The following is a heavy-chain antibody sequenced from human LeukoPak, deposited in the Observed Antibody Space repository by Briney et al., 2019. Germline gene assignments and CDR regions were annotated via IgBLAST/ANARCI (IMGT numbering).Heavy chain of an antibody. J-gene: IGHJ3*02. CDR2: ISYDGSNK. Sequence: GGSLRLSCAASGFTFSSYAMHWVRQAPGKGLEWVAVISYDGSNKYCADFVKGRFTISRDNSKNTLYLQMNSLRAEDTAVYYCARVPLGRDDYNNGAFDIWGQGTMVTVSS. V-gene: IGHV3-30-3*01. CDR3: ARVPLGRDDYNNGAFDI. CDR1: GFTFSSYA. D-gene: IGHD5-24*01.